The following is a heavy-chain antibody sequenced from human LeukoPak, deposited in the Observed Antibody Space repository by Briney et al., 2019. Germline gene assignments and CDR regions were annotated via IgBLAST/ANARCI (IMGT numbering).Heavy chain of an antibody. CDR2: ISSSGSYI. Sequence: GGSLRLSCAASGFTFSSYSMNWVRQAPGKGLEWVSSISSSGSYIYYADSVKGRFTISRDNAKNSLYLQMNSLRAEDTAVYYCARGEAVAGTAFDIWGQGTMVTVSS. D-gene: IGHD6-19*01. CDR1: GFTFSSYS. CDR3: ARGEAVAGTAFDI. V-gene: IGHV3-21*01. J-gene: IGHJ3*02.